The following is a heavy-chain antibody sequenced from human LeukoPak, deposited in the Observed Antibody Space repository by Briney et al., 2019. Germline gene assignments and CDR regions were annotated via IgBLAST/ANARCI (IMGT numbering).Heavy chain of an antibody. V-gene: IGHV1-18*01. D-gene: IGHD2-21*02. J-gene: IGHJ4*02. CDR2: NSSYNGNT. Sequence: ASVQVSCKASGYTFTSYGISWVRQAPGQGLEWMGWNSSYNGNTNYAQKLQGRVTMTTDTSTSTAYMELRSLRSDDTAVYYCARDLPGDCGGDCYSGFDYWGQGTLVTVSS. CDR1: GYTFTSYG. CDR3: ARDLPGDCGGDCYSGFDY.